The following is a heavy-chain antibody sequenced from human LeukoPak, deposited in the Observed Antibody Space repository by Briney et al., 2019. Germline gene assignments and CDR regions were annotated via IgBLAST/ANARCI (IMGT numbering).Heavy chain of an antibody. CDR3: AKDPYSSGPYNWFDP. Sequence: GGSLRLSCEASGFTFNTYSMNWARQAPGKGLEWVSAISGSGDSTYYADSVKGLFTISRDNSKNTLYLQMNRLRAEDTAVYYCAKDPYSSGPYNWFDPWGQGTLVTVSS. CDR1: GFTFNTYS. D-gene: IGHD6-19*01. J-gene: IGHJ5*02. CDR2: ISGSGDST. V-gene: IGHV3-23*01.